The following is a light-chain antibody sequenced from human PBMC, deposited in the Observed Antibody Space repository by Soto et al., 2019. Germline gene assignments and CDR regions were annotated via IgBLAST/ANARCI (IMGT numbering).Light chain of an antibody. CDR2: AAS. J-gene: IGKJ1*01. CDR3: QHYGSSGT. CDR1: QSVNSN. Sequence: DIEMTQSPAFLSASPGERATLSCRASQSVNSNLACYQQKPVQAPRLLIYAASSRATGIPDRFSGSGSGTDFILTISRLEPEDFAVYYCQHYGSSGTFGQGTKVDIK. V-gene: IGKV3-20*01.